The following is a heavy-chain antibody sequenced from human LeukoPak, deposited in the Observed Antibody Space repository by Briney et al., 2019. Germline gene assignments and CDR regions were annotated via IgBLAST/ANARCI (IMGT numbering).Heavy chain of an antibody. CDR2: ISTGGGST. Sequence: PGGSLRLSCAASGFTFSSYAMRWVRQVPGKGLEWVSAISTGGGSTYYADSVKGRFTISRDNSMDTLYLQMNGLRAEDTAIYCCTKGQGANSGYYYFDYWGQGTLVTVSS. V-gene: IGHV3-23*01. CDR3: TKGQGANSGYYYFDY. CDR1: GFTFSSYA. J-gene: IGHJ4*02. D-gene: IGHD3-3*01.